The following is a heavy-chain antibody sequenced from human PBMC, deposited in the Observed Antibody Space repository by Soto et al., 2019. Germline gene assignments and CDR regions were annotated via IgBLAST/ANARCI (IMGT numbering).Heavy chain of an antibody. Sequence: PGGSLRLSCAASGFTFSSYEMNWVRQAPGKGLEWVSYISSSGSTIYYADSVKGRFTISRDNAKNSLYLQMNSLRAEDTAVYYCARLGIVGPTSAFDIWGQGTMVTVSS. J-gene: IGHJ3*02. V-gene: IGHV3-48*03. D-gene: IGHD1-26*01. CDR2: ISSSGSTI. CDR3: ARLGIVGPTSAFDI. CDR1: GFTFSSYE.